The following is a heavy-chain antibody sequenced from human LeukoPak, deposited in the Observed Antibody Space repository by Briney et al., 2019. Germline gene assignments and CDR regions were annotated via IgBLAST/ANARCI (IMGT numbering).Heavy chain of an antibody. CDR3: ARDHFWSGYADLGY. V-gene: IGHV4-59*01. CDR2: IYYSGST. Sequence: SETLSLTCTVSGGSISSYYWSWIRQPPGKGLEWIGYIYYSGSTNYNPSLKSRVTISVDTSKNQFSLKLSSVTAADTAVYYCARDHFWSGYADLGYWGQGTLVTVSS. D-gene: IGHD3-3*02. J-gene: IGHJ4*02. CDR1: GGSISSYY.